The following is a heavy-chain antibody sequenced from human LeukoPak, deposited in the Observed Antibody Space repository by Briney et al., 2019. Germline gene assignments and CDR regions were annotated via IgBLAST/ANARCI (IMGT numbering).Heavy chain of an antibody. CDR2: IYSGGST. CDR3: ARDRGDGDIYFDF. J-gene: IGHJ4*02. V-gene: IGHV3-66*01. Sequence: GGSLRLSCAASGFTVSSNYMSWVRQAPGKGLEWVSVIYSGGSTYYADSVKGRFTISRDNSKNTLYLQMSSLGAEDTAVYYCARDRGDGDIYFDFWGQGTLVTVSS. CDR1: GFTVSSNY. D-gene: IGHD2-21*02.